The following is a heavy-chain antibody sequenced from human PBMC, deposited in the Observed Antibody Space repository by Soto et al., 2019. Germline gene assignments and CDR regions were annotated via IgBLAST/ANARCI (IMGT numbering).Heavy chain of an antibody. V-gene: IGHV4-31*03. CDR2: IYYSGST. CDR1: GGSISSGGYY. CDR3: ARWPQLEPRFDY. D-gene: IGHD1-1*01. J-gene: IGHJ4*02. Sequence: QVQLQESGPGLVKPSQTLSLTCTVSGGSISSGGYYWSWIRQHPGKGLEWSGYIYYSGSTYYNPSPKSRVTISLDTPKNQFSLKLSSVTAADTAVYYCARWPQLEPRFDYWGQGTLVTVSS.